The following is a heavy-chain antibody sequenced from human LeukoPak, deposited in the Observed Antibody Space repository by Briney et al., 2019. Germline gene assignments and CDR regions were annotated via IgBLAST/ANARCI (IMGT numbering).Heavy chain of an antibody. V-gene: IGHV4-59*08. D-gene: IGHD3-22*01. J-gene: IGHJ5*02. CDR2: IYYTGST. CDR3: ASLDRSGYLMGGAGFDP. Sequence: SETLSLTGSASGGSNHRYYRGGLRQPPGKGLEWIGYIYYTGSTNSNPSLKSRVTVSLDTSKNQFSLKLSSMTAADTAVYYCASLDRSGYLMGGAGFDPWGQGTLVTVSS. CDR1: GGSNHRYY.